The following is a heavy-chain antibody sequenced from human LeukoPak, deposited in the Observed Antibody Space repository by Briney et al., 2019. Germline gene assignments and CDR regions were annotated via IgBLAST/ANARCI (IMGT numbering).Heavy chain of an antibody. V-gene: IGHV3-20*04. CDR2: INWSGGST. J-gene: IGHJ4*03. CDR3: ARAPITSPFYFDY. CDR1: GFAFDEHG. D-gene: IGHD2-2*01. Sequence: PGGSLRLSCTASGFAFDEHGMSWVRQVPGKGLEWVSGINWSGGSTGYADPLRGRFTISRDNAKNSLYLQMDSLRAEDTALYYCARAPITSPFYFDYWGQGTMVTVSS.